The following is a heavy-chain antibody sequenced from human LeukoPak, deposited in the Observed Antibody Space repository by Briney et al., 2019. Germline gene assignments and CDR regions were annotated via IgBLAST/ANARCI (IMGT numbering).Heavy chain of an antibody. Sequence: GGSLRLSCAASGFTFSSYWMNWVRQAPGKGLVWVSRIASDGSSTTYADSVKGRFSISRDNAKNKLYLQMNSLRVEDTAVYYCARGRPHGNDYWGQGTLVTVSS. V-gene: IGHV3-74*01. D-gene: IGHD4-23*01. CDR2: IASDGSST. CDR1: GFTFSSYW. CDR3: ARGRPHGNDY. J-gene: IGHJ4*02.